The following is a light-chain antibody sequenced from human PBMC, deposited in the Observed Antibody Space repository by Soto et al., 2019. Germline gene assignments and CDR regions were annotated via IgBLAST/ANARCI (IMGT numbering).Light chain of an antibody. Sequence: DIAMTQSPDSLVVSLGERDTINCKSGRTVLSTADNQNFLAWYQQRPGQPPKLLIYDASTRASGVPDRFIGSGSATEFTLTVAGLQPEDVAVYYCHQYYGSPYSFGQGTRLEI. CDR2: DAS. V-gene: IGKV4-1*01. J-gene: IGKJ2*01. CDR1: RTVLSTADNQNF. CDR3: HQYYGSPYS.